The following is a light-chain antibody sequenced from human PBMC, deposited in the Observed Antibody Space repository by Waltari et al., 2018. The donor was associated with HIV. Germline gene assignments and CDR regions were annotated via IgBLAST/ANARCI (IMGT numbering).Light chain of an antibody. CDR3: SSYTSRDTFV. Sequence: QSALTQPAAVSGSPGQSITIPCTGARGDVVTYHYVSWYQQLPGKAPKLIIHEVSNRPSGLSNRFSGSKSGNTASLTISGLQAEDEGYYYCSSYTSRDTFVFGTGTEVTVL. CDR1: RGDVVTYHY. V-gene: IGLV2-14*01. CDR2: EVS. J-gene: IGLJ1*01.